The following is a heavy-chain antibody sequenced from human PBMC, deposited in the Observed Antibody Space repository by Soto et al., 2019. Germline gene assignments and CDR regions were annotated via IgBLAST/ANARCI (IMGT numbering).Heavy chain of an antibody. V-gene: IGHV1-58*01. CDR1: GFTFSASS. D-gene: IGHD1-7*01. CDR2: IVVGSGDT. J-gene: IGHJ6*02. Sequence: SVKVSCKASGFTFSASSVQWVRQARGQRLEWIGWIVVGSGDTNYAQDFQERVTITMDMSTSTAYMQLSSLRSEDTAIYYCAGTTSSYYYYGMDVWGQGTTVTVSS. CDR3: AGTTSSYYYYGMDV.